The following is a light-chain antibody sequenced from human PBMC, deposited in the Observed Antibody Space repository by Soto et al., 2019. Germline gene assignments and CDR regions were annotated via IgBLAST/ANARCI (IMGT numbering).Light chain of an antibody. V-gene: IGLV1-40*01. Sequence: QAVVTQPPSVSGAPGQRVTISCTGSSSNIGAGYDVHWYQQLPGTAPKLLTYGNSNRPSGVPDRFSGSKSGTSASLAITGLQAEDEADYYCQSYDSSLSGNVVFGGGTKLTVL. CDR2: GNS. CDR1: SSNIGAGYD. CDR3: QSYDSSLSGNVV. J-gene: IGLJ2*01.